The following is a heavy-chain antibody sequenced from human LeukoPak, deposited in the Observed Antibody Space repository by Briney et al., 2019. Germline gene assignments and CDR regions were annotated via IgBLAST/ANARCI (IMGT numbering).Heavy chain of an antibody. CDR3: AASFGGSYEGAFDI. Sequence: SVKVSCKASGFTFTSSAVQWVRQARGQRLEWIGWIVVGSGNTNYAQKFQERVTITRDMSTSTAYMELSSLRSEDTAVYYCAASFGGSYEGAFDIWGQGTMGTVSS. J-gene: IGHJ3*02. V-gene: IGHV1-58*01. CDR2: IVVGSGNT. CDR1: GFTFTSSA. D-gene: IGHD1-26*01.